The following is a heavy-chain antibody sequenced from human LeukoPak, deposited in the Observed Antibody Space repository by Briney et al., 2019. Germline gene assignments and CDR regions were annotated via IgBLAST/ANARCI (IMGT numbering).Heavy chain of an antibody. J-gene: IGHJ4*02. V-gene: IGHV3-74*01. Sequence: GGSLRLSCAASGFTFSKYWMLWVRQAPGKGLESVSRINTDGTVTTYADSVKGRFTVSRDNADNTMFLQMNSVRDEHAAVYYCATKQWLAPPPDSWGQGTPVTVSS. CDR2: INTDGTVT. CDR1: GFTFSKYW. D-gene: IGHD6-19*01. CDR3: ATKQWLAPPPDS.